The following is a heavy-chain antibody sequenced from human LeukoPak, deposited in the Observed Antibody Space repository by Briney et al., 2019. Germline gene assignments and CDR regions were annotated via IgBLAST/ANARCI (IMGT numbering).Heavy chain of an antibody. CDR2: IYYSGST. CDR1: GGSISSGDYY. V-gene: IGHV4-30-4*08. J-gene: IGHJ6*03. D-gene: IGHD1-26*01. CDR3: ARSLVGATGYYYYYYMDV. Sequence: SETLSLTCTVSGGSISSGDYYWSWIRPPPGKGLEWFGYIYYSGSTYYNPSLKSRVTISVDTSKNQFSLKLSSVTAADTAVYYCARSLVGATGYYYYYYMDVWGKGTTVTVSS.